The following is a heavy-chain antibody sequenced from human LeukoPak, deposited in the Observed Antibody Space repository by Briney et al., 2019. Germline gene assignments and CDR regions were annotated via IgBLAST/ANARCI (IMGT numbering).Heavy chain of an antibody. V-gene: IGHV1-8*01. CDR1: GYIFTNYD. Sequence: ASVKVSCKASGYIFTNYDINWVRQATGQGLGWMGWMNPNTGNSGYAQKFQGRVTMTRNTSISTAYMELSSLKSEDTVVYYCARGSFPQWVVGALDIWGQGTMVTVSS. J-gene: IGHJ3*02. CDR3: ARGSFPQWVVGALDI. D-gene: IGHD6-19*01. CDR2: MNPNTGNS.